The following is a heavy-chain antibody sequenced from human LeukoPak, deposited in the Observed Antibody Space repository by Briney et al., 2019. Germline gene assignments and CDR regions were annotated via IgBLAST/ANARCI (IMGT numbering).Heavy chain of an antibody. Sequence: GASVTVSCTVSGYTLTELSMHWVRQAPGKGLEWMGGFYAEDGETIYAQTFQGRVTMTRDTSISTAYMELSRLRSDDTAVYYCARILSSGWFQDYYYGMDVWGQGTTVTVSS. V-gene: IGHV1-24*01. CDR1: GYTLTELS. CDR2: FYAEDGET. J-gene: IGHJ6*02. D-gene: IGHD6-19*01. CDR3: ARILSSGWFQDYYYGMDV.